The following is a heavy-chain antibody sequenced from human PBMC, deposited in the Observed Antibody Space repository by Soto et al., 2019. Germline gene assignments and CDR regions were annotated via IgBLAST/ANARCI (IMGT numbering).Heavy chain of an antibody. Sequence: GGSLRLSCVASGFTFSSHGMHWVRQAPGKGLEWVALVSYDGSNKYYADSVKGRFTISRDNSKNTVYLQMNSLRAEDTAVYYCAKDYGGCDCCTHFDYWGQGNLVTVSS. V-gene: IGHV3-30*18. D-gene: IGHD2-21*02. CDR3: AKDYGGCDCCTHFDY. CDR1: GFTFSSHG. J-gene: IGHJ4*02. CDR2: VSYDGSNK.